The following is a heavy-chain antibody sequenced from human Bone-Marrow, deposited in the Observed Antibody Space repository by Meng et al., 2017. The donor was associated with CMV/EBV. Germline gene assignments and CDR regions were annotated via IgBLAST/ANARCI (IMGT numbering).Heavy chain of an antibody. D-gene: IGHD4-17*01. Sequence: GGSLRLSCAASGFTFSSYWMHWVRQAPGKGLEWVSYISSSGSTIYYADSVKGRFTISRDNAKNSLYLQMNSLRAEDTAVYYCAGSYDYDDVPHAFDIWGQGTLVTVSS. CDR1: GFTFSSYW. V-gene: IGHV3-48*04. J-gene: IGHJ3*02. CDR3: AGSYDYDDVPHAFDI. CDR2: ISSSGSTI.